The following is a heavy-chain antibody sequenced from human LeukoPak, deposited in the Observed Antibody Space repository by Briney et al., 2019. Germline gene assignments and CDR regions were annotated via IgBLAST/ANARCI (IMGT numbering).Heavy chain of an antibody. CDR3: ARVQRIAAAGTSGFDY. CDR2: INPNSGGT. D-gene: IGHD6-13*01. Sequence: ASVKVSCKASGYIFTGYYMHWVGQAAGQGREWMGLINPNSGGTNYAQKFQGRVTMTRDTSISTAYMELSRLRSDDTAVYYCARVQRIAAAGTSGFDYWGQGTLVTVSS. J-gene: IGHJ4*02. CDR1: GYIFTGYY. V-gene: IGHV1-2*06.